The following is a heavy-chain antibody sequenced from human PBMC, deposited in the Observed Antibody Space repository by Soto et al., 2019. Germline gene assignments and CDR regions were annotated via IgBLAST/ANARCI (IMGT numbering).Heavy chain of an antibody. D-gene: IGHD2-15*01. J-gene: IGHJ6*02. V-gene: IGHV1-69*13. Sequence: GASVKVSCKASGGTFSTYAINWVRQAPGQGLECLGGIIPIFGTTNYAQKFQGRVTITADESTSTAYMELRSLTSEDTAVYYCVRDDPGHCSGGSCKYYSGMDVWGQGTTVPASS. CDR2: IIPIFGTT. CDR3: VRDDPGHCSGGSCKYYSGMDV. CDR1: GGTFSTYA.